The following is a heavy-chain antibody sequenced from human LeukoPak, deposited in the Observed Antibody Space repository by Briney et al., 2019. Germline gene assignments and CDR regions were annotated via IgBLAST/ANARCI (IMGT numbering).Heavy chain of an antibody. Sequence: GASVKVSCKASGGTFSSYAINWVRQAPGQGLEWMGWISTYNGDTNYAQKLQGRVTMTTDTSTSTAYMELRSLRSDDTAVYYCARGSSYGFSMGYWGQGTLVIVSS. D-gene: IGHD5-18*01. CDR2: ISTYNGDT. CDR3: ARGSSYGFSMGY. CDR1: GGTFSSYA. V-gene: IGHV1-18*01. J-gene: IGHJ4*02.